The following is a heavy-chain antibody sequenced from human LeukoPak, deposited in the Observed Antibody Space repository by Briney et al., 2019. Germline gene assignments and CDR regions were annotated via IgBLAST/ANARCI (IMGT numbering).Heavy chain of an antibody. CDR3: AKDPEGSDWFDP. Sequence: GGSLRLSCAASGFTFSSYAMSWVRQAPGKGLEWVSAISGSGGSTYYADSVKGRFTISRDNTKNTLYLQMNSLRAEDTAVYYCAKDPEGSDWFDPWGQGTLVTVSS. J-gene: IGHJ5*02. CDR2: ISGSGGST. CDR1: GFTFSSYA. V-gene: IGHV3-23*01.